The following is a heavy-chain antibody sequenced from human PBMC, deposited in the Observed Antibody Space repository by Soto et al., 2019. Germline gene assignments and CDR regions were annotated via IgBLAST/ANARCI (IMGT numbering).Heavy chain of an antibody. Sequence: GGSLRLSCAASGFTFSDYGMSWVRQAPGKGLEWVSGIGASGGSTYYADSVKGRFTISRDNSKNTLYLQMNSLRVEDTAVYYCVRHVPLGTVILVITRFQYWGQGTLVTVSS. J-gene: IGHJ4*02. CDR3: VRHVPLGTVILVITRFQY. CDR2: IGASGGST. CDR1: GFTFSDYG. V-gene: IGHV3-23*01. D-gene: IGHD3-22*01.